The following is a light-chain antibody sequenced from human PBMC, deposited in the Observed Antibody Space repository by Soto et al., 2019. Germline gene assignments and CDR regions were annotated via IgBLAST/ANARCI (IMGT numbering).Light chain of an antibody. Sequence: EIVLTQSPGTLSLSPGERATLSCRASQSVSSSYLAWYQKKPGQAPRLLIYGATSRATGIPDRFSGSVSGTDFTLTISRLEPEDFAVYYCQQYGSSLLFGQGTKLEIK. CDR2: GAT. CDR1: QSVSSSY. J-gene: IGKJ2*01. V-gene: IGKV3-20*01. CDR3: QQYGSSLL.